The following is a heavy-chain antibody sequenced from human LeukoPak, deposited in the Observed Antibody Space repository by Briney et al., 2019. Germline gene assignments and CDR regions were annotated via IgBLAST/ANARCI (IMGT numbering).Heavy chain of an antibody. CDR3: ARGIAAAGTGY. J-gene: IGHJ4*02. Sequence: ASVKVSCKASGYTFTSYYMHWVRQAPGQGLEWMGIINPSGGSTSYAQKFQGRVTMTRDTSTSTVYMELSRLRSDDTAVYYCARGIAAAGTGYWGQGTLVTVSS. CDR1: GYTFTSYY. D-gene: IGHD6-13*01. V-gene: IGHV1-46*01. CDR2: INPSGGST.